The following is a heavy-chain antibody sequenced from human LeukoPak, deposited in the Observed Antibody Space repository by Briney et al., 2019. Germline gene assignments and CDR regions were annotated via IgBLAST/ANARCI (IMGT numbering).Heavy chain of an antibody. Sequence: SETLSLTCTVSGGSISSYYWSWIRQPAGKGLEWIGRIYTSGGTNYNPSLKSRVTISVDKSKNQFSLKLSSVTAADTAVYYCARLRSIAAAVYYFDYWGQGTLVTVSS. V-gene: IGHV4-4*07. CDR2: IYTSGGT. CDR1: GGSISSYY. J-gene: IGHJ4*02. D-gene: IGHD6-6*01. CDR3: ARLRSIAAAVYYFDY.